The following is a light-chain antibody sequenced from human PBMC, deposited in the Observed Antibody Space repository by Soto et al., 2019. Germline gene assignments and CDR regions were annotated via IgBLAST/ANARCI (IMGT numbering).Light chain of an antibody. CDR3: AAWDDSLSGVV. CDR2: DDS. J-gene: IGLJ2*01. Sequence: SYELTQPPSVSVAPGQTARITCGGKNIGSKSVHWYQQKSGQAHVLVVYDDSDRPSGIPERFSGSNSGNTATLTISRVEAGDEADYYCAAWDDSLSGVVFGGGTQLTVL. CDR1: NIGSKS. V-gene: IGLV3-21*02.